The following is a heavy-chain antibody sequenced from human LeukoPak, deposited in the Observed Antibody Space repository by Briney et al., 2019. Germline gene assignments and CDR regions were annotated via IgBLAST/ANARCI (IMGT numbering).Heavy chain of an antibody. V-gene: IGHV1-18*01. CDR1: GYTFTSYG. CDR3: ARDFPNWNYESGGWFDP. D-gene: IGHD1-7*01. CDR2: ISAYNGNT. Sequence: ASVKVSCKASGYTFTSYGISWVRQAPGQGLEWMGWISAYNGNTNYAQKLQGRVTMTTDTSTSTAYMELRSLRSDDTAVYYCARDFPNWNYESGGWFDPWGQGTLVTVSS. J-gene: IGHJ5*02.